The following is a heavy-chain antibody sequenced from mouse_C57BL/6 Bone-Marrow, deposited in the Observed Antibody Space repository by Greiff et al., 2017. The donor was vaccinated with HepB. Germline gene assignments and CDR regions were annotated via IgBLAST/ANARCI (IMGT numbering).Heavy chain of an antibody. CDR1: GYAFSSSW. D-gene: IGHD2-4*01. CDR2: IYPGDGDT. V-gene: IGHV1-82*01. Sequence: VKLVESGPELVKPGASVKISCKASGYAFSSSWMNWVKQRPGKGLEWIGRIYPGDGDTNYNGKFKGKATLTADKSSSTAYMQLSSLTSEDSAVYFCARGDYDRYWYFDVWGTGTTVTVSS. CDR3: ARGDYDRYWYFDV. J-gene: IGHJ1*03.